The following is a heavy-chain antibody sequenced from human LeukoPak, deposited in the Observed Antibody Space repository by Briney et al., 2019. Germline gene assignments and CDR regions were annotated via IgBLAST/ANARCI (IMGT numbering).Heavy chain of an antibody. J-gene: IGHJ6*03. Sequence: SETLSLTCNVSGGSISDINYYWAWIRQPPGKGLEWIASVYYSGSTHYNPSLKSRVTMSVDTSKNQFSLKLSSVTAADTAVYYCARDLSGSGHYYYYYMDVWGKGTTVTVSS. CDR1: GGSISDINYY. V-gene: IGHV4-39*07. D-gene: IGHD6-19*01. CDR2: VYYSGST. CDR3: ARDLSGSGHYYYYYMDV.